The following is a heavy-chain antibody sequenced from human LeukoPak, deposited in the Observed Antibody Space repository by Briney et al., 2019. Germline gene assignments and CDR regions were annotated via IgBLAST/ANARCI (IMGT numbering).Heavy chain of an antibody. V-gene: IGHV4-59*01. CDR3: AREEGSTSYYNFFAFDI. CDR2: IYYSGST. J-gene: IGHJ3*02. Sequence: SETLSLTCTVSGGSISSYYWSWIRQPPGKGLEWIGYIYYSGSTNYNPSLKSRVTISVDTSKNQFSLKLTSVTAADTAVYYCAREEGSTSYYNFFAFDIWGHGTMVTVSS. CDR1: GGSISSYY. D-gene: IGHD3-10*01.